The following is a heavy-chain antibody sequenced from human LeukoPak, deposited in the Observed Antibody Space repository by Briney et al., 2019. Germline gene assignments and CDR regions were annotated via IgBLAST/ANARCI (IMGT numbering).Heavy chain of an antibody. Sequence: SETLSLTCTVSGGSISSYYWSWIRQPPGKGLEWIGYIYYSGSTNYNPSLKSRVTISVDTSKNQFSLKLSSVTAADTAVYYCARAGYSSGWYAYDYYYGMDVWGQGTTVTASS. CDR1: GGSISSYY. D-gene: IGHD6-19*01. V-gene: IGHV4-59*01. CDR2: IYYSGST. CDR3: ARAGYSSGWYAYDYYYGMDV. J-gene: IGHJ6*02.